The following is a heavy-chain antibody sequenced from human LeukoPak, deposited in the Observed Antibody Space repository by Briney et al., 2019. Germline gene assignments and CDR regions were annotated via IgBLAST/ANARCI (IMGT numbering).Heavy chain of an antibody. D-gene: IGHD5-12*01. Sequence: SQTLSLTCTVSGGSISSGGYYCSWIRQHPGKGLEWIGYIYYSGSTYYNPSLKSRVTISVDTSKNQFSLKLSSVTAADTAVYYCARDKGGGYDWTDWGQGTLVTVSS. CDR1: GGSISSGGYY. V-gene: IGHV4-31*03. CDR3: ARDKGGGYDWTD. J-gene: IGHJ4*02. CDR2: IYYSGST.